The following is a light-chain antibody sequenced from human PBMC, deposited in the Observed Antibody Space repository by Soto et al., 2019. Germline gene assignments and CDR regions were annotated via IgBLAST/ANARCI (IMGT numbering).Light chain of an antibody. CDR2: GAS. CDR1: QSVTSTY. J-gene: IGKJ5*01. CDR3: QQYGSSHT. V-gene: IGKV3-20*01. Sequence: EIVLTTSAGTLSLSPRERATLSCRASQSVTSTYLAWYQQKPGQAPRLLIYGASSRAIGIPDRFSGSVSGSDFILTINRLEPEDFAVYYCQQYGSSHTVGQGTRLEIK.